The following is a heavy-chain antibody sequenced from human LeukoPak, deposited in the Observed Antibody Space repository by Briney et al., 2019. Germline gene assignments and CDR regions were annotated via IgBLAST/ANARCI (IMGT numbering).Heavy chain of an antibody. Sequence: GGSLRLSCAASGFTFSSYSMNLVRQAPGKGPEGGSSISSSSSYIYYADSVKGRFTISRDNAQNSLYLQMNSLRAEDTAVYYCARGRPRGQGTLVTVSS. CDR1: GFTFSSYS. CDR2: ISSSSSYI. CDR3: ARGRP. J-gene: IGHJ4*02. V-gene: IGHV3-21*01.